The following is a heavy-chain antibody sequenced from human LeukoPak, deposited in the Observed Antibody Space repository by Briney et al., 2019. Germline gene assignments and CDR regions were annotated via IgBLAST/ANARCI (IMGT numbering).Heavy chain of an antibody. CDR3: ARTTYSSGWYVFGAFDI. J-gene: IGHJ3*02. V-gene: IGHV4-39*07. Sequence: SETLSLTCTVSGGSISSSSYYWGWIRQPPGKGLEWIGSIYYSGSTYYNPSLKSRVTISVDTSKNQFSLKLSSVTAADTAVYYCARTTYSSGWYVFGAFDIWGQGTMVTVSS. CDR2: IYYSGST. D-gene: IGHD6-19*01. CDR1: GGSISSSSYY.